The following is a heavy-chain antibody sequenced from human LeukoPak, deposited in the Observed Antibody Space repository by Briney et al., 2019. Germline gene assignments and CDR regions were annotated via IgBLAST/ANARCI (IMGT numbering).Heavy chain of an antibody. CDR1: GGSFSGYY. J-gene: IGHJ5*02. CDR2: INHSGST. V-gene: IGHV4-34*01. D-gene: IGHD5-18*01. CDR3: ARGLLRGYSYGYRARWFDP. Sequence: SSETLSLTCAVYGGSFSGYYWSWIRQPPGKGLEWIGEINHSGSTNYNPSLKSRVTISVDTSKNQFSLKLSSVTAADTAVYYCARGLLRGYSYGYRARWFDPWGQGTLVTVSS.